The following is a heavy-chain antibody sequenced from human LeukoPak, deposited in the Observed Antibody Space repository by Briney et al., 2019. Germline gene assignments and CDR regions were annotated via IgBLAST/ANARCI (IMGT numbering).Heavy chain of an antibody. D-gene: IGHD5-18*01. J-gene: IGHJ6*02. Sequence: SETLSLTCTVSGGSISSGGYYWSWIRQHPGKGLEWIGYIYYSGSTYYNPSLKSRVTISVDTSKNQFSLKLSSVTAADTAVYYCARVHLGYGLKYYGMDVWGQGTTVTVSS. V-gene: IGHV4-31*03. CDR2: IYYSGST. CDR1: GGSISSGGYY. CDR3: ARVHLGYGLKYYGMDV.